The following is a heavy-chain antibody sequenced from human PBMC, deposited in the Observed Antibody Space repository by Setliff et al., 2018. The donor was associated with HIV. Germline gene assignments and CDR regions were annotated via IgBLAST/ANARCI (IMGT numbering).Heavy chain of an antibody. CDR1: GGSISSSNY. CDR3: SRPMWGPAGDHGTGLYFAL. Sequence: PSETLSLTCNISGGSISSSNYWGWVRQTPGKGLEWIGTVHQYGSTYYNPSLKSRATVFVDKSLNQVSLRLKSVTAADTAIYFCSRPMWGPAGDHGTGLYFALWGRGSQVTVSS. V-gene: IGHV4-39*01. J-gene: IGHJ2*01. CDR2: VHQYGST. D-gene: IGHD3-10*01.